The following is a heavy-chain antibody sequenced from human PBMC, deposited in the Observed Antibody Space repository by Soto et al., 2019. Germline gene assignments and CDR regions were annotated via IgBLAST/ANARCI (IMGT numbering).Heavy chain of an antibody. J-gene: IGHJ4*02. D-gene: IGHD2-15*01. CDR3: AKEVHCGGGSCSWSEGFDY. CDR2: ISYEGSHT. CDR1: GFIFSSYG. Sequence: QVQLVESGGGVVQPGRSLRLSCAASGFIFSSYGMHWVRQAPGKGLEWVAVISYEGSHTYYADSVKGRFTITRDNPKNTLYLQRNSLRPEDTAVYYCAKEVHCGGGSCSWSEGFDYWGQGTLLTVSS. V-gene: IGHV3-30*18.